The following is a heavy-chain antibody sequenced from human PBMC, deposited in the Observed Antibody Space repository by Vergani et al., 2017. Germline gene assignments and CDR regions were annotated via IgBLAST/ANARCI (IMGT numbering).Heavy chain of an antibody. CDR2: IHSSGTT. CDR1: GWSITSGSFH. CDR3: ARDSGTSELRGVYWFDT. Sequence: QVQLHESGPGLVKPSQTLSLTCTVSGWSITSGSFHWSWIRQPAGKGLEWIGRIHSSGTTNYNPSLKSRVTLSVDTSKNQLSLRMNSVTAADTAVYYCARDSGTSELRGVYWFDTWGQGTLVSVSS. V-gene: IGHV4-61*02. D-gene: IGHD1-26*01. J-gene: IGHJ5*02.